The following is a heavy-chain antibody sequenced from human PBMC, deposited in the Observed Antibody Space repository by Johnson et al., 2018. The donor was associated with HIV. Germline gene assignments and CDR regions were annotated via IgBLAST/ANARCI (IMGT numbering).Heavy chain of an antibody. J-gene: IGHJ3*02. CDR2: IWYDGSNK. D-gene: IGHD3-10*01. Sequence: VQLVESGGGVVQPGRSLRLSCAASGFTFSSYAMHWVRQDPGKGLEWVAVIWYDGSNKYYADSVKGRFTVSRDNYKNTLYLQMNNLRADDTAVYYCAMDPRGCELRGWDDFDIWGQGTLVTVSS. CDR3: AMDPRGCELRGWDDFDI. V-gene: IGHV3-33*03. CDR1: GFTFSSYA.